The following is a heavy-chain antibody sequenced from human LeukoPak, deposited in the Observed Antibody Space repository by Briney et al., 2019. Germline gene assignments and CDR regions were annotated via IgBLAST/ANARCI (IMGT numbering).Heavy chain of an antibody. D-gene: IGHD5-12*01. Sequence: GASVKVSCKASGGTFSSYAISWVRQAPGQGLEWVGGIIPIFGTANYAQKFQGRVTITADKSTSTAYMELSSLRSEDTAVYYCARSSGYDRHYFDYWGQGTLVTVSS. CDR2: IIPIFGTA. CDR1: GGTFSSYA. J-gene: IGHJ4*02. V-gene: IGHV1-69*06. CDR3: ARSSGYDRHYFDY.